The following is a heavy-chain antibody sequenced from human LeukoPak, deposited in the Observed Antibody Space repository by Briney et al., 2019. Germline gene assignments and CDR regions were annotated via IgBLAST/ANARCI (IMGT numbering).Heavy chain of an antibody. J-gene: IGHJ6*04. CDR3: ARGLYITMVRGVIIVGPPYYYYGMDV. CDR1: GGSFSGYY. D-gene: IGHD3-10*01. CDR2: INHSGST. Sequence: PSETLSLTCAVYGGSFSGYYWSWIRQPPGKGLEWSGEINHSGSTNYNPSLKSRVTISVDTSKNQFSLKLSSVTAADTAVYYCARGLYITMVRGVIIVGPPYYYYGMDVWGKGTTVTVSS. V-gene: IGHV4-34*01.